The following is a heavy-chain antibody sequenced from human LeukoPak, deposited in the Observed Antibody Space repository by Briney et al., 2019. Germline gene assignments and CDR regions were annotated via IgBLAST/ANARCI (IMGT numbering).Heavy chain of an antibody. Sequence: GGSLRLSCAASGFTFSSYGMHWVRQAPGKGLEWVAVIWYDGSNKYYADSVKGRFTISRDNSKNTLYLQMNSLRAEDTAVYYCARDFYYDSSGLVDYWGQGTLVTVSS. CDR2: IWYDGSNK. J-gene: IGHJ4*02. V-gene: IGHV3-33*01. CDR1: GFTFSSYG. CDR3: ARDFYYDSSGLVDY. D-gene: IGHD3-22*01.